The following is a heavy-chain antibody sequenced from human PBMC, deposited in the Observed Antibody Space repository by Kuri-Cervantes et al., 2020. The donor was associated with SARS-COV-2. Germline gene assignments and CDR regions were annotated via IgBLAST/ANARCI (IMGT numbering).Heavy chain of an antibody. CDR1: GGSISSSNW. Sequence: SETLSLTCAVSGGSISSSNWWSWVRQPPGKGLEWIGEIYHSGSTSYNPSLKSRVTISVDKSKNQFSLKLSSVTAADTAVYYCARVGCSSTSCYSYYYYGMDVWGQGTTVTVSS. CDR2: IYHSGST. CDR3: ARVGCSSTSCYSYYYYGMDV. D-gene: IGHD2-2*01. V-gene: IGHV4-4*02. J-gene: IGHJ6*02.